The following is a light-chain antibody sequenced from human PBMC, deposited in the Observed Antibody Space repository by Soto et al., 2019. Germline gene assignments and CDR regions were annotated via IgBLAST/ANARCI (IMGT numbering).Light chain of an antibody. CDR3: CSYTTSNTRQIV. CDR2: DVS. V-gene: IGLV2-14*01. Sequence: QSALTQPASVSGSPGQSITISCTGTSSDVGGYNYVSWYQQHPGKAPKLMIYDVSNRPSGVSNRFSGSKSGNTASLTISGLQAEDEADYYGCSYTTSNTRQIVFGTGTKLTVL. CDR1: SSDVGGYNY. J-gene: IGLJ1*01.